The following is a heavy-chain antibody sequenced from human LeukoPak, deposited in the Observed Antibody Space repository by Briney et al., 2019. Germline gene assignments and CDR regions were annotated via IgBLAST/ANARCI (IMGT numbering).Heavy chain of an antibody. CDR2: ISSSGSTI. CDR1: GFTFSSYE. CDR3: ARDGYLSPYYYYYYMDV. D-gene: IGHD5-18*01. Sequence: GGSLRLSCAASGFTFSSYEMNWVRQAPGKGLEWVSYISSSGSTIYYADSVKGRFTISRDNAKNSLYLQMNSLRAEDTAVYYCARDGYLSPYYYYYYMDVWGKRTTVTVSS. V-gene: IGHV3-48*03. J-gene: IGHJ6*03.